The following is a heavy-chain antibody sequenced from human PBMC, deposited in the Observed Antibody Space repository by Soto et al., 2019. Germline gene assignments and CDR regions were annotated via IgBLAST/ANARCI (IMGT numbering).Heavy chain of an antibody. CDR2: INPSGGST. J-gene: IGHJ6*02. Sequence: ASVKVSCKACGCTFTSYYMHWVRQAPGQGLEWMGIINPSGGSTSYAQKFQGRVTMTRDTSTSTVYMELSSLRSEDTAVYYCARAYSNRYYYYGMDVWGQGTTVTVSS. V-gene: IGHV1-46*01. D-gene: IGHD4-4*01. CDR3: ARAYSNRYYYYGMDV. CDR1: GCTFTSYY.